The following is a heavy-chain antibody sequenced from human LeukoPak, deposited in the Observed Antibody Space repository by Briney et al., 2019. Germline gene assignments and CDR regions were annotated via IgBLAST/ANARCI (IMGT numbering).Heavy chain of an antibody. CDR1: GFTFTDYY. D-gene: IGHD2/OR15-2a*01. CDR3: AREGNGLLSKDFDY. V-gene: IGHV1-2*02. Sequence: VASMKVSCKSSGFTFTDYYIHWVRQAPGQGLEWMGYIGPHSSATSSPQEFQGSVTMTRDTSMSTAYMELTRLTSDDTAVYYCAREGNGLLSKDFDYWGQGTLVTVSS. J-gene: IGHJ4*02. CDR2: IGPHSSAT.